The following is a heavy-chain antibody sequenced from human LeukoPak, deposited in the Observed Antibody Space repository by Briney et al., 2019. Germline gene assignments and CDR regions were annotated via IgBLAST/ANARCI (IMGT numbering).Heavy chain of an antibody. J-gene: IGHJ6*03. CDR3: ARVLGYCSSTSCYSGYYYYYYMDV. CDR2: ISAYNGNT. D-gene: IGHD2-2*01. Sequence: GASVKVSCKASGYTFTSYGISWVRQAPGQGLEWMGWISAYNGNTNYAQKLQGRVTMTTDTSTSTAYMELRSLRSDDTAVYYCARVLGYCSSTSCYSGYYYYYYMDVWGKGTTVTVSS. V-gene: IGHV1-18*01. CDR1: GYTFTSYG.